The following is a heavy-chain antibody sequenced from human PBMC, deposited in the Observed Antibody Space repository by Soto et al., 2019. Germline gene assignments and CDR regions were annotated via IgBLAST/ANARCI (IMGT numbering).Heavy chain of an antibody. Sequence: EVQLVESGGGLVKPGGSLRLSCAASGFTFSSYSMNWVRQAPGKGLEWVSSISSSSSYIYYADSVNGRCTISRDNAKNSLYLQMNSLRAEDTAVYYCARDGALRDYPYYHYDDGMDVWGQGTTVTVSS. J-gene: IGHJ6*02. CDR3: ARDGALRDYPYYHYDDGMDV. CDR2: ISSSSSYI. CDR1: GFTFSSYS. V-gene: IGHV3-21*01. D-gene: IGHD3-16*01.